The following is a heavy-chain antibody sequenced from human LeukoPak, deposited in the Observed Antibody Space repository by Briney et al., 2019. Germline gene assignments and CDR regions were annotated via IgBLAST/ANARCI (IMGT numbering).Heavy chain of an antibody. D-gene: IGHD3-10*01. J-gene: IGHJ4*02. CDR3: VRHVASGGSGVDH. Sequence: PGGSLRLSCAASGFTFSGSAMHWVRQASGKGLEWVGRIRSKTNNYATAYAASVKDRFTISRDDSKNTAYLQMNTLKTEDTAVYYCVRHVASGGSGVDHWGQGTLVTVSS. CDR1: GFTFSGSA. CDR2: IRSKTNNYAT. V-gene: IGHV3-73*01.